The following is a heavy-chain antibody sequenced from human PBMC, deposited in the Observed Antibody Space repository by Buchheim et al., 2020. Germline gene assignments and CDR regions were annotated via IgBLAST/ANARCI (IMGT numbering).Heavy chain of an antibody. J-gene: IGHJ4*02. CDR3: ARDRDLSLEWLLDFDY. Sequence: QVQLVESGGGVVQPGRSLRLSCAASGFTFSSYGMHWVRQAPGKGLEWVAVIWCDGSNKYYADSVKGRFTISRDNSKNTLYLQMNSLRAEDTAVYYCARDRDLSLEWLLDFDYWGQGTL. CDR1: GFTFSSYG. CDR2: IWCDGSNK. D-gene: IGHD3-3*01. V-gene: IGHV3-33*01.